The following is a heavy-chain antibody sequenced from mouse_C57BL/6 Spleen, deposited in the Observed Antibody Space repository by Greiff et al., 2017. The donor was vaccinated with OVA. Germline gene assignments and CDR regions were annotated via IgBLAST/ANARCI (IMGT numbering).Heavy chain of an antibody. CDR1: GFTFSSYA. V-gene: IGHV5-4*01. CDR2: ISDGGSYT. J-gene: IGHJ3*01. D-gene: IGHD1-1*01. Sequence: EVMLVESGGGLVKPGGSLKLSCAASGFTFSSYAMSWVRQTPEKRLEWVATISDGGSYTYYPDNVKGRFTISRDNAKNNLYLQMSSLKSEDTAMYYCAREYYDSSWLAYWGQGTLVTVSA. CDR3: AREYYDSSWLAY.